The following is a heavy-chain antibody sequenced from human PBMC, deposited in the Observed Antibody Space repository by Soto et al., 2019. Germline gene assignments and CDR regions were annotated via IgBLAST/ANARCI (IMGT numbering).Heavy chain of an antibody. Sequence: QVQLVQSGAEVRKPGASVKVSCKASGFTFSTYYFHWVRQAPGQGLEWMGVINPYGKLIGYGQKFQGRVTMTSDTSTSTVYMELSRLRSEDTAVYYCVRDNSEKDLAWWFDPWGQGTLVTVSS. D-gene: IGHD1-26*01. CDR1: GFTFSTYY. V-gene: IGHV1-46*01. CDR2: INPYGKLI. CDR3: VRDNSEKDLAWWFDP. J-gene: IGHJ5*02.